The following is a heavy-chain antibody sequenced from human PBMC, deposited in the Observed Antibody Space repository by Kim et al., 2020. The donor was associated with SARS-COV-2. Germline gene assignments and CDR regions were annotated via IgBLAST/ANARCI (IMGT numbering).Heavy chain of an antibody. CDR2: ISGSGGST. CDR1: GFTFSSYA. V-gene: IGHV3-23*01. J-gene: IGHJ5*02. D-gene: IGHD3-10*01. Sequence: GGSLRLSCAASGFTFSSYAMSWVRQAPGKGLEWVSAISGSGGSTYYADSVKGRFTISRDNSKNTLYLQMNSLRAEDTAVYYCAKSGAGRRPGIAQFDPWGQGTLVTVSS. CDR3: AKSGAGRRPGIAQFDP.